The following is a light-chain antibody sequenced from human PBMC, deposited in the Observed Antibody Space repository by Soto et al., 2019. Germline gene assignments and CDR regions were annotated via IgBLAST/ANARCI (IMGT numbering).Light chain of an antibody. Sequence: ILMTQSPATLSVSPGERATLSCRASQSVSNNLAWYQQKPGQAPRLLIYDASTRATGIPARFSGSGSGTEFTLTISGLHSQVFAVYYCLQFNILTPWTFGQGTKVEVK. CDR3: LQFNILTPWT. J-gene: IGKJ1*01. CDR1: QSVSNN. V-gene: IGKV3-15*01. CDR2: DAS.